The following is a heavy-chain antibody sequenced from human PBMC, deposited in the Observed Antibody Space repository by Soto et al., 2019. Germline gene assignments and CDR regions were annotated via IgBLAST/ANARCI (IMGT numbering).Heavy chain of an antibody. D-gene: IGHD4-17*01. Sequence: SSETLSLTCSVSGGSVRSSSYHWAWIRQPPGKGLEWIGNIYYSGSTHYNPSLKSRVTISVDTSKNQFSLKLSSVTAADTSVYYCARQVRGDYVFAYWGQGTLVTVSS. CDR3: ARQVRGDYVFAY. V-gene: IGHV4-39*01. CDR2: IYYSGST. J-gene: IGHJ4*02. CDR1: GGSVRSSSYH.